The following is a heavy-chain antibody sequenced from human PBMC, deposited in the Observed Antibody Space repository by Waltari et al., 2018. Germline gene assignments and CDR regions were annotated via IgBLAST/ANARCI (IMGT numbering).Heavy chain of an antibody. Sequence: EVQLVEAGGDIVQPGGSLRLSWVASGFRFRDYWMPVVRQVPGKGLGWVSRINVDGSSISYSDSVKGRFTISRDNTKNTLYLQLNSLRAEDTAVYYCARKGGRGYTYGPFYYDSWGQGTLVTVSS. CDR1: GFRFRDYW. D-gene: IGHD5-18*01. CDR2: INVDGSSI. V-gene: IGHV3-74*01. J-gene: IGHJ4*02. CDR3: ARKGGRGYTYGPFYYDS.